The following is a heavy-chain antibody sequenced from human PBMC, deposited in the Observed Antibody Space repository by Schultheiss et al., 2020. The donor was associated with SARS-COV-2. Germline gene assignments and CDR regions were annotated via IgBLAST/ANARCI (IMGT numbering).Heavy chain of an antibody. Sequence: GESLKISCAASGFTFSSYAMSWVRQAPGKGLEWVSAISGSGGSTYYADSVKGRFTISRDNSKNTLYLQMNSLRAEDTAVYYCAKGGYCSSTSCYEGYWYFDLWGRGTLVTVSS. J-gene: IGHJ2*01. CDR3: AKGGYCSSTSCYEGYWYFDL. CDR1: GFTFSSYA. CDR2: ISGSGGST. V-gene: IGHV3-23*01. D-gene: IGHD2-2*01.